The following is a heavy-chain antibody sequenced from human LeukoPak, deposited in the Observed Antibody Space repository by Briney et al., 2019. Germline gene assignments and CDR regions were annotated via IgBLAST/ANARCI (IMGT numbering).Heavy chain of an antibody. V-gene: IGHV3-7*01. CDR2: IKQDGSEK. Sequence: PGGSLRLSCAASGFTFSSYWMSWVRQAPGKGLEWVANIKQDGSEKYYVDSVKGRFTISRDNAKNSLYLQMNSLRAEDTAVYYCARGKMATIPRRYYGMDVWGQGTTVTVSS. J-gene: IGHJ6*02. D-gene: IGHD5-24*01. CDR1: GFTFSSYW. CDR3: ARGKMATIPRRYYGMDV.